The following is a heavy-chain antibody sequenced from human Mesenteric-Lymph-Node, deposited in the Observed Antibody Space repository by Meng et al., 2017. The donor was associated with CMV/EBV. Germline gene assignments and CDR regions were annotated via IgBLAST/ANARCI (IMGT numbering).Heavy chain of an antibody. V-gene: IGHV3-23*03. CDR3: AIPTRGYHYGMDV. D-gene: IGHD1-26*01. CDR2: IYSGGSST. Sequence: GESLKISCAASGFTFSSYAMSWVRQAPGKGLEWVSVIYSGGSSTYYADSVKSRFTISRDNSKNTLYLQMNSLRAEDTAVYYCAIPTRGYHYGMDVWGRGTTVTVSS. CDR1: GFTFSSYA. J-gene: IGHJ6*02.